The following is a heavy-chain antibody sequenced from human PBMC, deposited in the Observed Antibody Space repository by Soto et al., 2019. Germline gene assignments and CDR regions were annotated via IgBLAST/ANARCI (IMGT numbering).Heavy chain of an antibody. CDR3: ARGRVATIIDYYYYYMDV. J-gene: IGHJ6*03. D-gene: IGHD5-12*01. CDR2: ISAYNGNT. V-gene: IGHV1-18*01. Sequence: GASVKVSCKASGYTFTSYGISWVRQAPGQGLEWMGWISAYNGNTNYAQKFQGRVTITRDTSASTAYMELSSLRSEDTAVYYCARGRVATIIDYYYYYMDVWGKGTTVTVSS. CDR1: GYTFTSYG.